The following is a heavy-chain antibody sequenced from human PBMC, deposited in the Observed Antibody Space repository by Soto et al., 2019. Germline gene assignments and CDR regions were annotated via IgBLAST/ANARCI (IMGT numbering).Heavy chain of an antibody. CDR2: IYTSGST. D-gene: IGHD3-3*02. V-gene: IGHV4-4*07. CDR1: GGSISSYY. J-gene: IGHJ5*02. Sequence: SETLSLTCTVSGGSISSYYWSWIRQPAGKGLEWIGRIYTSGSTNYNPSLKSRVTMSVDTSENRFSLKLSSVTAADTALYFCARHSLALRKNNWFDPWGQGIMVTVSS. CDR3: ARHSLALRKNNWFDP.